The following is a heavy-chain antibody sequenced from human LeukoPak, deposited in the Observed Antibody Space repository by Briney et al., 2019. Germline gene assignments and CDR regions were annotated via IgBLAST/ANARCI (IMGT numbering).Heavy chain of an antibody. CDR1: GYTLTELS. D-gene: IGHD1-26*01. V-gene: IGHV1-24*01. CDR3: ATGIPRWVVLDLVARGATLDY. CDR2: FDPEDGET. Sequence: ASVKVSCKVSGYTLTELSMHWVRQAPGKGREWRGGFDPEDGETIYAQKFQGRVTMTEDTSTDTAYMELSSLRSEDTAVYYCATGIPRWVVLDLVARGATLDYWGQGTLVTVSS. J-gene: IGHJ4*02.